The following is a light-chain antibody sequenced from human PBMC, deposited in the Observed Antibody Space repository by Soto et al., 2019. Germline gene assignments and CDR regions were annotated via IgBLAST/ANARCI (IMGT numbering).Light chain of an antibody. Sequence: EVVLTQSPGTLSLSPGESATLSCRASQSVRGNYFAWYQQRPGQAPRLLVYGPSVLAAGIPDRFRGSGSRTDFNLTINRVEPEDFAVYYCHQFGMSPFTFGPGTTLD. J-gene: IGKJ3*01. CDR2: GPS. CDR3: HQFGMSPFT. V-gene: IGKV3-20*01. CDR1: QSVRGNY.